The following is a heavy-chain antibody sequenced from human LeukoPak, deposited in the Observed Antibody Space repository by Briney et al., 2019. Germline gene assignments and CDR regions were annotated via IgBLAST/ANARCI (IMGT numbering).Heavy chain of an antibody. V-gene: IGHV3-66*01. CDR2: IYSGGST. D-gene: IGHD4-23*01. CDR1: GFTVSSNY. J-gene: IGHJ4*02. Sequence: GSLRPSCAASGFTVSSNYMSWVRQAPGKGLEWVSVIYSGGSTYYADSVKGRLTISRDNSKNTLYLQMNSLRAEDTAVYYCARDRVYGGNPQWGQETLVTVSS. CDR3: ARDRVYGGNPQ.